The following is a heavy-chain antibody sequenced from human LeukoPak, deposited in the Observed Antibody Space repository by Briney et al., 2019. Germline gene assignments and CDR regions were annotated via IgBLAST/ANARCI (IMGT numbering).Heavy chain of an antibody. Sequence: GGSLRLSCAASEFSFSTYWISWVRQAPGKGLEWVANIKEDGTEKYYVGSVKGRFTISRDNAKKSLYLQMNSLRDDDTAVYFCARSPAGDAWPPAYYMGVWGKGTTVTVSS. CDR3: ARSPAGDAWPPAYYMGV. J-gene: IGHJ6*03. CDR2: IKEDGTEK. CDR1: EFSFSTYW. D-gene: IGHD3-10*01. V-gene: IGHV3-7*01.